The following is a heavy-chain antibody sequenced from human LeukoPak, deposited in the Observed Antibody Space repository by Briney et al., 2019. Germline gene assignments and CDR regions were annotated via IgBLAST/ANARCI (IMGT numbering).Heavy chain of an antibody. D-gene: IGHD6-13*01. CDR1: GGTFISYA. Sequence: SVKVSCKASGGTFISYAISWVRQAPGQGLEWMGRIIPIFGTANYAQKFQSRVTITTDESTSTAYMELRSLRSEDTAVYYCARVPTIAAAESWFDPWGQGTLVTVSS. V-gene: IGHV1-69*05. CDR3: ARVPTIAAAESWFDP. CDR2: IIPIFGTA. J-gene: IGHJ5*02.